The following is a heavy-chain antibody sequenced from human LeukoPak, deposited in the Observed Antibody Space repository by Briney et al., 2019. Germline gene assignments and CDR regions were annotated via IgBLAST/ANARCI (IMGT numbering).Heavy chain of an antibody. J-gene: IGHJ6*02. V-gene: IGHV3-33*01. Sequence: GRSLRLSCAASGLTFSIYGMHWVRQAPGKGLEWVAVIWYDGSNKYYADSVKGRFTISRDNSKNTLYLQMNSLRAEDTAVYYCARGPYYDFWSGSVGYYYGMDVWGQGTTVTVSS. CDR3: ARGPYYDFWSGSVGYYYGMDV. D-gene: IGHD3-3*01. CDR1: GLTFSIYG. CDR2: IWYDGSNK.